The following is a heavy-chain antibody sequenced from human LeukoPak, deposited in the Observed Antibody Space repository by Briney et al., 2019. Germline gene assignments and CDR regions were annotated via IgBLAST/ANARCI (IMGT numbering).Heavy chain of an antibody. D-gene: IGHD3-22*01. CDR3: ARDLRLSRGSSGYLFDY. CDR1: GFTFSSYW. Sequence: GGSLRLSCAASGFTFSSYWMHWVRQAPGKGLVWVSRINSDGSSTSYADSVKGRFTTSRDSAKNTVYLQMNSLRAEDTAVYYCARDLRLSRGSSGYLFDYWGQGALVTVSS. V-gene: IGHV3-74*01. CDR2: INSDGSST. J-gene: IGHJ4*02.